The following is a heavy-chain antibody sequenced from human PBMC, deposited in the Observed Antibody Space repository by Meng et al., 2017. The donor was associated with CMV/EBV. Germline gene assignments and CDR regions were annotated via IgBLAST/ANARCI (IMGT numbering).Heavy chain of an antibody. J-gene: IGHJ4*02. D-gene: IGHD3-3*01. Sequence: GGPLRLSCAASGFTFSTAGMSWVRQAPGKGLEWVGRIKSKTGGVTTDYAAPVKGRFTISTDDPKNTLYLQMNSLKTEDTAVYYCTTSPPYYDFWSGYFLYYWGQGTLVTVSS. V-gene: IGHV3-15*01. CDR1: GFTFSTAG. CDR2: IKSKTGGVTT. CDR3: TTSPPYYDFWSGYFLYY.